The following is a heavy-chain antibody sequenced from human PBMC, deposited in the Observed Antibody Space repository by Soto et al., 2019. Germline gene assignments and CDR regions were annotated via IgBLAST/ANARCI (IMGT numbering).Heavy chain of an antibody. CDR3: AHRPHRAGRLPITSYFDY. D-gene: IGHD1-20*01. V-gene: IGHV2-5*02. CDR1: GFSLSTSEVG. Sequence: QITLKESGPTLVKPTQTLTLTCTFSGFSLSTSEVGVGWIRQPPGKALEWLALIYWDDDKRYSPSLKSRLTITKDTSKNQVVLTMTNMDPVDTATYCCAHRPHRAGRLPITSYFDYWGQGTLVTVSS. J-gene: IGHJ4*02. CDR2: IYWDDDK.